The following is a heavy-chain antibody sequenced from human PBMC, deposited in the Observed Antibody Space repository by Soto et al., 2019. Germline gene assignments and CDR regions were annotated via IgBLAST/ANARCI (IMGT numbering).Heavy chain of an antibody. V-gene: IGHV5-51*01. CDR2: IYPGDSDT. Sequence: PGESLKISCKGSGYSFTSYWIGWVLQMPGKGLEWMGIIYPGDSDTRYSPSFQGQVTISADKSISTAYLQWSSLKASDTAMYYCARRQAITMVRGVHYGMDVWGQGTTVTV. D-gene: IGHD3-10*01. J-gene: IGHJ6*02. CDR1: GYSFTSYW. CDR3: ARRQAITMVRGVHYGMDV.